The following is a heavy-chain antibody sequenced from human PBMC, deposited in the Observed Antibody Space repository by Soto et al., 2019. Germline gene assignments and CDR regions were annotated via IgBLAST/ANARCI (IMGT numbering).Heavy chain of an antibody. Sequence: GESLKISCKASGYIFINQWITWVRQMPGKGLEWMGNIDPSDSYTNYSPSFQGHVTISVDKSIRTAYLQWTSLKTSDTAIYYCASGRWNLHFHYWGQGSLVTVST. J-gene: IGHJ4*02. V-gene: IGHV5-10-1*01. CDR1: GYIFINQW. D-gene: IGHD2-15*01. CDR2: IDPSDSYT. CDR3: ASGRWNLHFHY.